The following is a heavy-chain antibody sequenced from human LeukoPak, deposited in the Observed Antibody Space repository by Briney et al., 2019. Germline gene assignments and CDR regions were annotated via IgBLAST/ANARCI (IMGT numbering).Heavy chain of an antibody. J-gene: IGHJ3*02. Sequence: GGSLRLSCAASGFTFYDSAMHWVRPGPRKGLERVSGIRWDSGSICYADSVKGRFTISRDNAKKSLYLQMNSLRAEDMALYYCAKDKAAAGPADAFDIWGQGTMVTVSS. CDR2: IRWDSGSI. D-gene: IGHD6-13*01. CDR1: GFTFYDSA. CDR3: AKDKAAAGPADAFDI. V-gene: IGHV3-9*03.